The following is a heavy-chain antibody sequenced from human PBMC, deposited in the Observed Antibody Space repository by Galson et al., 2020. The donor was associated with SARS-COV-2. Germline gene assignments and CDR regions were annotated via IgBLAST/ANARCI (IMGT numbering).Heavy chain of an antibody. CDR3: AGSQGTLDLYGMDV. V-gene: IGHV4-59*11. D-gene: IGHD3-3*01. CDR1: GGSISSHY. J-gene: IGHJ6*02. CDR2: IYYSGST. Sequence: SETLSLTCTVSGGSISSHYWSRTRQPPGKGLEWIGYIYYSGSTNYNPSLKSRVTISVDTSKNQFSLKLSSVTAADTAVYYCAGSQGTLDLYGMDVWGQGTTVTVFS.